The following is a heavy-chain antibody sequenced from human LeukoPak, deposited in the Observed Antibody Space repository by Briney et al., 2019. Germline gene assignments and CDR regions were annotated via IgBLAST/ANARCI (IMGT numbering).Heavy chain of an antibody. CDR2: INPNSGNT. J-gene: IGHJ4*02. CDR3: ARKSHDYGDMAD. V-gene: IGHV1-8*02. Sequence: ASVKVSCKASGYTFTGYYMHWVRQAPGQGLEWMGWINPNSGNTGYAQKFQGRVTMTRNTSISTAYMELSSLRSEDTAVYYCARKSHDYGDMADWGQGTLVTVSS. CDR1: GYTFTGYY. D-gene: IGHD4-17*01.